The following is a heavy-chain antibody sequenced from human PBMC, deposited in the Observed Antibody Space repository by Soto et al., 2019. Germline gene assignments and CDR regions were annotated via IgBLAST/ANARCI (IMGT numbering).Heavy chain of an antibody. CDR3: ATVGGNWNYVDH. V-gene: IGHV4-31*03. Sequence: PSETLSLTCTVSGGSISSGGYYWSWIRQHPEKGLEWIGYIYYTGSTYYNPSLKSRVTTSVDTSKNQFSLKLSSVTAADTAIYYCATVGGNWNYVDHWGQGTLVTVSS. CDR1: GGSISSGGYY. CDR2: IYYTGST. D-gene: IGHD1-20*01. J-gene: IGHJ4*02.